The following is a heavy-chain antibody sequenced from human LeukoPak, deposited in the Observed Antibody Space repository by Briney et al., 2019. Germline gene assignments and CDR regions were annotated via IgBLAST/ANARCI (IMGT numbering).Heavy chain of an antibody. CDR1: GYSFTSYW. CDR3: ARLRRYDFWSGYRAV. V-gene: IGHV5-51*01. J-gene: IGHJ4*02. CDR2: IYPGDSDT. D-gene: IGHD3-3*01. Sequence: GESLKISCKGSGYSFTSYWIGWVRQMPGKGLEGMGIIYPGDSDTRCSPSFQGQVPISADKSLSTAYLQWSSLKASEPAMYYCARLRRYDFWSGYRAVWGQGTLVTVSS.